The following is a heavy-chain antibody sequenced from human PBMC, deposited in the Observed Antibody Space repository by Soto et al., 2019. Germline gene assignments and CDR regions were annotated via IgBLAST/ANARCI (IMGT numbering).Heavy chain of an antibody. D-gene: IGHD5-12*01. CDR2: IKQDGSEK. CDR3: AIATSVDAY. Sequence: EVQLVESGGDLIQPGGSLRLSSAASGFAFSGYWMSWVRQAPGKGLEGVANIKQDGSEKYYVDSVKGRFTISRDNAKNSLYLQVNSLRVEDTAVYYCAIATSVDAYWGQGTLVTVSS. CDR1: GFAFSGYW. J-gene: IGHJ4*02. V-gene: IGHV3-7*01.